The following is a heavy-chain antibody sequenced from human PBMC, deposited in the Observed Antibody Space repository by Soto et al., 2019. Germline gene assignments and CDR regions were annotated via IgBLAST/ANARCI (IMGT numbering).Heavy chain of an antibody. CDR2: IYYSGST. CDR1: GGSISSYY. V-gene: IGHV4-59*01. J-gene: IGHJ4*02. Sequence: SETLSLTCTVSGGSISSYYWSWIRQPPGKGLEWIGYIYYSGSTNYNPSLKSRVTISVDTSKNQFSLKLSSVTAADTAVYYCARDNGSGSYDYWGQGTLVTVSS. CDR3: ARDNGSGSYDY. D-gene: IGHD3-10*01.